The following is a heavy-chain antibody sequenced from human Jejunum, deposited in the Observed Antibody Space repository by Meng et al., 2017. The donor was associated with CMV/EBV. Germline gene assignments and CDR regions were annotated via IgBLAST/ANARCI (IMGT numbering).Heavy chain of an antibody. Sequence: TFRRYEMNWVLQAPGKGLELLSYISITDTIYSADSVKGRFTISRDNAKNSLFLQMNSLRAEDTAVYFCARQNYDFWSDYSVFFDYWGQGALVTVSS. V-gene: IGHV3-48*03. CDR1: TFRRYE. CDR2: ISITDTI. CDR3: ARQNYDFWSDYSVFFDY. D-gene: IGHD3-3*01. J-gene: IGHJ4*02.